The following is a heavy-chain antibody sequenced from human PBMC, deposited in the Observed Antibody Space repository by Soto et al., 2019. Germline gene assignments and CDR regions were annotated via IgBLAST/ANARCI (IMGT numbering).Heavy chain of an antibody. CDR3: SRKTDGRNPFDD. D-gene: IGHD2-8*01. CDR1: GYSISSSNW. V-gene: IGHV4-28*01. CDR2: VHYRGRT. J-gene: IGHJ4*02. Sequence: QVQLKASGPGLVKPSDTLSLSCVVSGYSISSSNWWGWIRQPPGKGLEWIGYVHYRGRTHYNPSLNILVTMSIDTSNSHFSLKLNSVTAVDTAIYYFSRKTDGRNPFDDWGQGTLFTVSS.